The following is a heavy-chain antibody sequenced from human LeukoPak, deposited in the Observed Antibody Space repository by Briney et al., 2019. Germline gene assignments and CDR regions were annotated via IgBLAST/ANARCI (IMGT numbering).Heavy chain of an antibody. Sequence: ASVKVSCKASGYTFTGYYMHWVRQAPGQGLEWMGIINPSGGSTSYAQKFQGRVTMTRDTSTSTVYMELSSLRSEDTAVYYCARDRVSYYHGSGRPENMDVWGKGTTVTISS. CDR1: GYTFTGYY. D-gene: IGHD3-10*01. CDR2: INPSGGST. CDR3: ARDRVSYYHGSGRPENMDV. V-gene: IGHV1-46*01. J-gene: IGHJ6*04.